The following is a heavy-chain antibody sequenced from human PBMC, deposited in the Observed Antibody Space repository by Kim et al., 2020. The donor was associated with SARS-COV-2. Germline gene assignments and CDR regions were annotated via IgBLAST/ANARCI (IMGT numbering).Heavy chain of an antibody. CDR1: GFTFSSYG. Sequence: GGSLRLSCAASGFTFSSYGMHWVRQAPGKGLEWVAVIWYDGSNKYYADSVKGRFTISRDNSKNTLYLQMNSLRAEDTAVYYCARDEGRITMVRGVIAPGGYWGQGTLVTVSS. CDR2: IWYDGSNK. CDR3: ARDEGRITMVRGVIAPGGY. V-gene: IGHV3-33*01. D-gene: IGHD3-10*01. J-gene: IGHJ4*02.